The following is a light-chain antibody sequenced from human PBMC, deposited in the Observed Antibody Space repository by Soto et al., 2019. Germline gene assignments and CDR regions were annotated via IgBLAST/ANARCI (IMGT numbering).Light chain of an antibody. Sequence: QSVLTQPPSASGTPGQRVTISCSGSSSNIGSNYVYCYQQLPGTAPKLLIYRNTQRPSGVPDRFSGSKSGTSASLAISRLRSEDEADYYCATWDDSLSGRGVFGGGTQLTVL. V-gene: IGLV1-47*01. J-gene: IGLJ3*02. CDR2: RNT. CDR1: SSNIGSNY. CDR3: ATWDDSLSGRGV.